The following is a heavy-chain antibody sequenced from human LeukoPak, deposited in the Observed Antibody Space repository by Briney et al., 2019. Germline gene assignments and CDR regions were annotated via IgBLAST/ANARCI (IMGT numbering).Heavy chain of an antibody. CDR1: GYTFTGYY. V-gene: IGHV1-2*02. CDR2: INPNSGGT. Sequence: VASVKVSCKASGYTFTGYYMHWVRQAPGQGLEWMGWINPNSGGTNYAQKFQGRVTMTRDTSISTAYMELSRLRSDDTAVYYCARSTTVTTGGWFDPWGQGTLVTVSS. D-gene: IGHD4-17*01. CDR3: ARSTTVTTGGWFDP. J-gene: IGHJ5*02.